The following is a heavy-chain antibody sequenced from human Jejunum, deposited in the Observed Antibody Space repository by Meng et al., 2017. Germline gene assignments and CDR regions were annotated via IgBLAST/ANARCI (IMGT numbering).Heavy chain of an antibody. CDR1: GGSINSYY. Sequence: GSLRPSCTVSGGSINSYYCNWIRQPAGKGLEWIGRIYTSGSTDYNPSLKSRVTMSVDMSKNQFSLNLNSVTAADTAVYYCARSYGSGENWFDPWGQGTLVTVSS. CDR2: IYTSGST. V-gene: IGHV4-4*07. J-gene: IGHJ5*02. CDR3: ARSYGSGENWFDP. D-gene: IGHD3-10*01.